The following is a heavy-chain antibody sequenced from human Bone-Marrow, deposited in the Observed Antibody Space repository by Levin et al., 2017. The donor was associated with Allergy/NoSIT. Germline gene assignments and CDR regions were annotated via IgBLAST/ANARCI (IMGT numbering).Heavy chain of an antibody. CDR2: ISSGGTT. CDR1: NGSISSNY. CDR3: ARVFYYDSSGYAWDN. D-gene: IGHD3-22*01. J-gene: IGHJ4*02. Sequence: SETLSLTCTVSNGSISSNYWTWIRQTAGKGLEWIGRISSGGTTSYNPSLKSRVTMSIETSKNQFSLKLTSVTAADTAVYLCARVFYYDSSGYAWDNWGQGTLVTVSS. V-gene: IGHV4-4*07.